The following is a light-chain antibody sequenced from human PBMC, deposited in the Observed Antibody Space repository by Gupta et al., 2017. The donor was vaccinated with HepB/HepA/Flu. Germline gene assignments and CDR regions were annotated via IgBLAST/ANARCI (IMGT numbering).Light chain of an antibody. J-gene: IGKJ1*01. Sequence: EIVLTQSPGTLSLSPGDRVTLSCRASQSVSSCYLSCYQQTPGQAPMLLNDGATSSATVIPNRFSGSESAKDFSLTISRLEPEYFAVYYCHQYDSSPQTFGQGTTVEIK. CDR2: GAT. CDR3: HQYDSSPQT. V-gene: IGKV3-20*01. CDR1: QSVSSCY.